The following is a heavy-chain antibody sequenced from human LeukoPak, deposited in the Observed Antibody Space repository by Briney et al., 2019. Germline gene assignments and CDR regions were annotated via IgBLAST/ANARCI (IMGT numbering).Heavy chain of an antibody. Sequence: SKTLSLTCAVYGGSFSGYYWSWIRQPPGKGREWIGEINHSGSTNYNPSLKSRVTISVDRSKNQFSLKLSSVTAADTAVYYCARGGSSSPNWFDPWGQGTLVTVSS. CDR3: ARGGSSSPNWFDP. V-gene: IGHV4-34*01. D-gene: IGHD6-6*01. CDR2: INHSGST. CDR1: GGSFSGYY. J-gene: IGHJ5*02.